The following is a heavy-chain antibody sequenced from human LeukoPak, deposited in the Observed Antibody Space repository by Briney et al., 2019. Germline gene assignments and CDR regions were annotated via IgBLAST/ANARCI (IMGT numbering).Heavy chain of an antibody. CDR1: GFTVSSNY. D-gene: IGHD3-22*01. CDR2: IYSGGST. Sequence: GGSLRLSRAASGFTVSSNYMSWVRQAPGKGLEWVSVIYSGGSTYYADSVKGRFTISRDNSKNTLYLQMNSLRAEDTAVYYCASRHYYDSSGYYRVDYWGQGTLVTVSS. J-gene: IGHJ4*02. CDR3: ASRHYYDSSGYYRVDY. V-gene: IGHV3-66*01.